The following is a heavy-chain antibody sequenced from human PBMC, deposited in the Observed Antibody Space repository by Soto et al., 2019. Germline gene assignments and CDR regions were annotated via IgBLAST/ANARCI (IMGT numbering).Heavy chain of an antibody. CDR2: FDPEDGET. CDR3: ATGITFGRPPTFDY. J-gene: IGHJ4*02. D-gene: IGHD3-16*01. Sequence: GASVKVSCKVSGYTLTELSMHWVRQAPGKGLEWMGGFDPEDGETIYAQKFQGRVTMTEDTSTDTAYMELSSLRSEDTAVYYCATGITFGRPPTFDYWGQGTLVTVSS. CDR1: GYTLTELS. V-gene: IGHV1-24*01.